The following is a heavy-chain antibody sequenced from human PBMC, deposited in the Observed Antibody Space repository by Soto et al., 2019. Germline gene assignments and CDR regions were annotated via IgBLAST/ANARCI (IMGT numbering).Heavy chain of an antibody. CDR2: IIPIFGTA. D-gene: IGHD5-18*01. CDR3: ARGARTLDTAMVTRESDYYYYYGMDV. V-gene: IGHV1-69*13. J-gene: IGHJ6*02. CDR1: GGTFSSYA. Sequence: SVKVSCTASGGTFSSYAISWVRQAPGQGLEWVGGIIPIFGTANYAQKFQGRVTITADESTSTAYMELSSLRSEDTAVYYCARGARTLDTAMVTRESDYYYYYGMDVWGLGTTVTVSS.